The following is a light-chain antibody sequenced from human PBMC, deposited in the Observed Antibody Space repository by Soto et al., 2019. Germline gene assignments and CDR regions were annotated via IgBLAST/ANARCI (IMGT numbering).Light chain of an antibody. CDR2: DDY. J-gene: IGLJ3*02. Sequence: QSVLTQPPSVSAAPGQKVTISCSGGDSNIETNYVSWYQRLPGTGPKLLIYDDYKRPSGIPDRFSASKSGASTTLVITEVQNGDEADYFCGTWDRSLRGWVFGGATQLTVL. V-gene: IGLV1-51*01. CDR3: GTWDRSLRGWV. CDR1: DSNIETNY.